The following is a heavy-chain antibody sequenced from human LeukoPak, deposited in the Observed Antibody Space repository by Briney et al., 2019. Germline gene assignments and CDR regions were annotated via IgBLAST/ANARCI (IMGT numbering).Heavy chain of an antibody. CDR1: GGSISSSSYY. V-gene: IGHV4-39*01. Sequence: SETLSLTCTVSGGSISSSSYYWGWIRQSPGKGLEWIGSIYYSGSTYYNPSLKSRVTISVDTSKNQFSLKLSSVTAADTAVYYCARLSGYYDSSGYPDYWGQGTLVTVSS. CDR2: IYYSGST. CDR3: ARLSGYYDSSGYPDY. J-gene: IGHJ4*02. D-gene: IGHD3-22*01.